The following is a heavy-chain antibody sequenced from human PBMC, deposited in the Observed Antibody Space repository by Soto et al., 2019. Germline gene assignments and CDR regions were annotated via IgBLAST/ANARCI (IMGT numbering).Heavy chain of an antibody. CDR1: GDSVSSNSAA. D-gene: IGHD3-3*01. J-gene: IGHJ4*02. CDR3: ARVVRFLDRWENYFDY. V-gene: IGHV6-1*01. CDR2: TYYRSKWYN. Sequence: SQTLSLTCAISGDSVSSNSAAWNWIRQSPSRGLEWLGRTYYRSKWYNDYAVSVKSRITINPDTSKNQFSLQLNSVTPEDTAVYYCARVVRFLDRWENYFDYWGQGTLVTVSS.